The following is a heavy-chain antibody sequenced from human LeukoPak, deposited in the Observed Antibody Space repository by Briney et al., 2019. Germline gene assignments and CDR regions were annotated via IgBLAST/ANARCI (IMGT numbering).Heavy chain of an antibody. CDR1: GGSISNVGYY. Sequence: SETLSLTCTVSGGSISNVGYYWSWFRQPPGKGLEWIGYIYHSGNTYYNPSLESRVTISVDRSKNQFSLKLSSVTAADTAVYYCARDHYYDSSGYYLPFDYWGQGTLVTVSS. V-gene: IGHV4-30-2*01. J-gene: IGHJ4*02. D-gene: IGHD3-22*01. CDR2: IYHSGNT. CDR3: ARDHYYDSSGYYLPFDY.